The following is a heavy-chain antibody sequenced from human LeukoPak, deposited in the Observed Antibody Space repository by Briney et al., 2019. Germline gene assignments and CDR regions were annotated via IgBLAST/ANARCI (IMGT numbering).Heavy chain of an antibody. CDR2: ISSRSSTI. V-gene: IGHV3-11*01. CDR3: AKAHDYGDYAGFDY. Sequence: GGSLRLSCVASGFTFSDYYMSWIRQAPGKGLEWVSYISSRSSTIYYADSVKGRFTISRDSAKTSLYLQINNLRAEDTALYYCAKAHDYGDYAGFDYWGQGTLVSVSS. D-gene: IGHD4-17*01. J-gene: IGHJ4*02. CDR1: GFTFSDYY.